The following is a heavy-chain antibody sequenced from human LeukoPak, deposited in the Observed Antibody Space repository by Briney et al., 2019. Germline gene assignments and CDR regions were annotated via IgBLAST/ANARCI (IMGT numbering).Heavy chain of an antibody. Sequence: GGSLRLSCAASGFAFGSEAMSWVRQSPARGLEWVASISPGGGTTYYADYVKGRFTISRDNSNNSLFVQMNNLRAEDTAVYYCAKDRDILTGHGMDVWGQGTTVTVSS. J-gene: IGHJ6*02. CDR2: ISPGGGTT. CDR3: AKDRDILTGHGMDV. CDR1: GFAFGSEA. V-gene: IGHV3-23*01. D-gene: IGHD3-9*01.